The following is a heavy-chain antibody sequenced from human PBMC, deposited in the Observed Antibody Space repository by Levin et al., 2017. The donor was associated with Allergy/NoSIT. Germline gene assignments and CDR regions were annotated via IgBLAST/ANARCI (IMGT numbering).Heavy chain of an antibody. Sequence: GGSLRLSCAASGFTFSSYAMSWVRQAPGKGLEWVSAISDSASSTYYADSVKGRFTISRDNSKNTLYLHMNSLRAEDTAVYYFARDDSGYDSWGGPFDYWGQGTLVTVSS. CDR2: ISDSASST. D-gene: IGHD5-12*01. J-gene: IGHJ4*02. CDR3: ARDDSGYDSWGGPFDY. V-gene: IGHV3-23*01. CDR1: GFTFSSYA.